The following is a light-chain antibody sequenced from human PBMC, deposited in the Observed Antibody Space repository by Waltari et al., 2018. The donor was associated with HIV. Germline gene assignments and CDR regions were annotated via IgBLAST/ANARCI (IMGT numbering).Light chain of an antibody. V-gene: IGLV1-44*01. Sequence: QSVLTQPPSASGTPGQRVTISCSGSSSNIGSNTVNWYQQLPGTSPKLLIYYNNQLPSGVPDRFSGSKSGTSASLAISGLQSEDEADYYCAAWDDSLMGVFGGGTRLTVL. CDR1: SSNIGSNT. CDR3: AAWDDSLMGV. J-gene: IGLJ3*02. CDR2: YNN.